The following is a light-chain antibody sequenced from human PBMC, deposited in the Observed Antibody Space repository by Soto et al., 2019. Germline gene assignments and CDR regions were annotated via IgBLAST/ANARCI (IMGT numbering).Light chain of an antibody. J-gene: IGKJ4*01. CDR2: ASP. V-gene: IGKV1D-12*01. Sequence: DIQMTQSPSSVSASVGDRVTITCRACPGISSWLAWYQQKPGKAPKLLIYASPSIQSGVTSTFSGRGSGTDFTLTITSPQTEDFAPYDCQQANSFPLTVGGGTKVEIK. CDR3: QQANSFPLT. CDR1: PGISSW.